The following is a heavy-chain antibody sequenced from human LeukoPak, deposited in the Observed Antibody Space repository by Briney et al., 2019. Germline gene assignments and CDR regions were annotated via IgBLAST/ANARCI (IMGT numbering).Heavy chain of an antibody. J-gene: IGHJ6*03. Sequence: SVKVSCNASGDIFNSYSVSWVRQAPGQGLEWRGGIIPIFGSTNYAQKFQGRVTITTDQSTRTAYMELNSLSSDDTAVYYCARVGRSRGSLPNSYYYMDVWGKGTTVTVSS. CDR3: ARVGRSRGSLPNSYYYMDV. V-gene: IGHV1-69*05. CDR1: GDIFNSYS. D-gene: IGHD1-26*01. CDR2: IIPIFGST.